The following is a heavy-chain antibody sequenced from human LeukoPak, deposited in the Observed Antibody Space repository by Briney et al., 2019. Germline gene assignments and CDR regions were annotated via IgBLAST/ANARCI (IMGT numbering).Heavy chain of an antibody. J-gene: IGHJ4*02. V-gene: IGHV3-23*01. Sequence: QAGGSLRLSCAASGFAFSSYAMSWVRQAPGKGLEWVSAISGSGGSTYYADSVKGRFTISRDNSKNTLYLQMNSLRAEDTAVYYCAKFYVVDSYFDYWGQGTLVTVSS. CDR1: GFAFSSYA. CDR2: ISGSGGST. D-gene: IGHD2-15*01. CDR3: AKFYVVDSYFDY.